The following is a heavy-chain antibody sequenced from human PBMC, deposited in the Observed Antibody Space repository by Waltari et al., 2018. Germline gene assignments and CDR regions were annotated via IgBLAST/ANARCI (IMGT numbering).Heavy chain of an antibody. Sequence: QVQLQQWGAGLLKPSETLSLTCAVYGGSFSGYYWSWIRQPPGKGLEWLGEINHSGSTNYNPTLRSRVTRSVDTSKNQFSLKLSSVTAADTAVYYCARGRDYYGSGSYYDWFDPWGQGTLVTVSS. V-gene: IGHV4-34*01. CDR2: INHSGST. CDR1: GGSFSGYY. D-gene: IGHD3-10*01. CDR3: ARGRDYYGSGSYYDWFDP. J-gene: IGHJ5*02.